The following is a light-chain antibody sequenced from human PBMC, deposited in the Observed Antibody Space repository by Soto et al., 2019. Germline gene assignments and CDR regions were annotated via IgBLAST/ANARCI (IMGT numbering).Light chain of an antibody. CDR2: NNY. Sequence: QTVLTQPPSAYGTPGQRVTISCAGSSSNIGRNTVNWYHQLPGAAPKLLIYNNYQRPSGVPDRFSGSKSGTSASLAISGLQSEDEADYYCAAWDDSLNGHVVYGGGTKLTVL. V-gene: IGLV1-44*01. CDR1: SSNIGRNT. J-gene: IGLJ2*01. CDR3: AAWDDSLNGHVV.